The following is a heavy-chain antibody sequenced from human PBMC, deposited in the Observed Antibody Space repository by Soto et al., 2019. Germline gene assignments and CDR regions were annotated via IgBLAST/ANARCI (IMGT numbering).Heavy chain of an antibody. J-gene: IGHJ2*01. CDR3: AREINGDYDWYFDL. V-gene: IGHV3-33*01. Sequence: QVPLVESGGGVVQPGRSLRLSCAASGFTFSSYGMHWVRQAPGKGLEWVAVIWYDGSNKYYADSVKGRFTISRDNSKNTLYLQMISLRAEDTAVYYCAREINGDYDWYFDLWGRGTLVTVSS. D-gene: IGHD4-17*01. CDR1: GFTFSSYG. CDR2: IWYDGSNK.